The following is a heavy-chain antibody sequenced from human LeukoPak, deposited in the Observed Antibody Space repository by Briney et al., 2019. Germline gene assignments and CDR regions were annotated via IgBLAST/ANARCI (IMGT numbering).Heavy chain of an antibody. CDR2: IIPIFGTA. CDR1: GGTFSSYA. J-gene: IGHJ2*01. Sequence: SVKVSCKASGGTFSSYAISWVRQAPGQGLEWMGGIIPIFGTANYAQKFQGRVTITADESTSTAYMELSSLRSEDTAVYYCATAAVVITYWYFDLWDRGTLVTVSS. CDR3: ATAAVVITYWYFDL. D-gene: IGHD3-22*01. V-gene: IGHV1-69*13.